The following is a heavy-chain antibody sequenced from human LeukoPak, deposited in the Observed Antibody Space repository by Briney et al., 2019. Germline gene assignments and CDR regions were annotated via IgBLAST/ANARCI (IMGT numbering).Heavy chain of an antibody. CDR1: GFSFSRYG. V-gene: IGHV3-33*06. Sequence: PGRSLRLSCAASGFSFSRYGMHWVRQAPGKGLEGVAVAWYDGSNGDYAESVKGRFTISRDSSKNTVYLQMNSLRAEDTAIYYCAKSRDGHNRGLEAWGQGTLVTVSS. CDR2: AWYDGSNG. CDR3: AKSRDGHNRGLEA. J-gene: IGHJ5*02. D-gene: IGHD5-24*01.